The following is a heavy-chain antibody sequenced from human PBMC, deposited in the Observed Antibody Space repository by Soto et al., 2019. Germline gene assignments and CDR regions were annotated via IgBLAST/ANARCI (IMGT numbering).Heavy chain of an antibody. V-gene: IGHV3-23*01. CDR2: ISGSGGST. CDR1: GFTFSSYA. D-gene: IGHD3-3*01. Sequence: PGGSLRLSCAASGFTFSSYAMSWVRQAPGKGLEWVSGISGSGGSTNYADSVKGRFTISRGNSKNTVFLQMNTLRAEDTAIYYCAKAHAFWTASSNYWGQGTLVTVSS. CDR3: AKAHAFWTASSNY. J-gene: IGHJ4*02.